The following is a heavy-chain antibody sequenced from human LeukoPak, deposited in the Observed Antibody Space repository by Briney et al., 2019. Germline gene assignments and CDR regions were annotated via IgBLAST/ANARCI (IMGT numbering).Heavy chain of an antibody. CDR2: IYPGDSDT. D-gene: IGHD2-2*01. J-gene: IGHJ4*02. CDR1: GYSFTSYW. Sequence: GESLKTSCKGSGYSFTSYWIGWVRQMHGKGLEWIWIIYPGDSDTTYSPSFQAQVTISADKSISTAYLQWGSLKASDTAMYYCARRRGPAAQGDDFDYWGQGTLVTVSS. CDR3: ARRRGPAAQGDDFDY. V-gene: IGHV5-51*01.